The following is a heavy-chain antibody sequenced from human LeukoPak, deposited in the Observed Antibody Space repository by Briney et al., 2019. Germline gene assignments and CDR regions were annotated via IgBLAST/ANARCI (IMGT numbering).Heavy chain of an antibody. CDR2: ISSSSSTI. J-gene: IGHJ3*02. Sequence: GGSLRLSCAASGFTFSSYSMNWVRQAPGKGLEWVSYISSSSSTIYYADSVKGRFTISRDNAKNSLYLQMNSLRAEDTVVYYCARDSPKQWLVTDAFDIWGQGTMVTVSS. CDR1: GFTFSSYS. CDR3: ARDSPKQWLVTDAFDI. D-gene: IGHD6-19*01. V-gene: IGHV3-48*01.